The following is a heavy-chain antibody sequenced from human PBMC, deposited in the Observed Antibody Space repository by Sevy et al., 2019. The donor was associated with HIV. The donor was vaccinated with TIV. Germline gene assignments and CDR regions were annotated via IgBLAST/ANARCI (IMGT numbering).Heavy chain of an antibody. CDR1: GFTFDDYA. CDR3: AKGSYSSSWYFDL. V-gene: IGHV3-9*01. D-gene: IGHD6-13*01. Sequence: GGSLRLSCAASGFTFDDYAMHWVRQAPGKGLEWVSGISWNSGSIGYADSVKGRFTISRDNAKNSLYLQMNSLRAEDTALYYCAKGSYSSSWYFDLWGRSTLVTVSS. CDR2: ISWNSGSI. J-gene: IGHJ2*01.